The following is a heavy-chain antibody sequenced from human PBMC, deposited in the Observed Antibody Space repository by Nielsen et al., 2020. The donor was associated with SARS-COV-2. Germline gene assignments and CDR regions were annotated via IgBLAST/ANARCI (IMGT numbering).Heavy chain of an antibody. Sequence: GESLKISCAASGFTFSDYYMSWIRQAPGKGLEWVSYISSSSSYTNYADSVKGRFTISRDNAKNSLYLQMDSLRAEDTAVYYCARGYYDSSGYSDYWGQGTLVTVSS. V-gene: IGHV3-11*06. CDR2: ISSSSSYT. CDR3: ARGYYDSSGYSDY. D-gene: IGHD3-22*01. CDR1: GFTFSDYY. J-gene: IGHJ4*02.